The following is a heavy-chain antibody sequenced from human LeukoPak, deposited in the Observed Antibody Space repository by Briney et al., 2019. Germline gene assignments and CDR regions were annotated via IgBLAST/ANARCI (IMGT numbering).Heavy chain of an antibody. CDR1: GFTFGDFA. CDR3: ARDGGGYVWGSPWDY. J-gene: IGHJ4*02. D-gene: IGHD3-16*01. CDR2: IRSEAYGGTT. V-gene: IGHV3-49*03. Sequence: GGSLRLSCTASGFTFGDFAMSWFRQAPGKGLEWVGFIRSEAYGGTTEYAASVKGRFTISRDDSKSIAYLQMNSLNTEDTAVYYCARDGGGYVWGSPWDYWGQGTLVTVSS.